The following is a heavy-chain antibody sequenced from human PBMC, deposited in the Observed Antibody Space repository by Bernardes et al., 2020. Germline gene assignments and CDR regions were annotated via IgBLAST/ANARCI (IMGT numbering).Heavy chain of an antibody. V-gene: IGHV5-51*01. D-gene: IGHD3-9*01. CDR1: GYSFTSYW. CDR2: IYPGDSDT. CDR3: ARAPNVELRYFDWLLSNWLDP. J-gene: IGHJ5*02. Sequence: GESLKISCKGSGYSFTSYWIGWVRQMPGKGLEWMGIIYPGDSDTRYSPSFQGQVTISADKSISTAYLQWSSLKASDTAMYYCARAPNVELRYFDWLLSNWLDPWGQGTLVTVSS.